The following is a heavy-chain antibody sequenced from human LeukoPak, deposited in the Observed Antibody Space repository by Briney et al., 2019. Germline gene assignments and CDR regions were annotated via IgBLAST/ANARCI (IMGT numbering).Heavy chain of an antibody. Sequence: ASVKVSCKASGYTFTSYGISWVRQAPGQGLEWMGWISAYNGNTNYAQKLQGRVTMTTDTSTSTAYMELRSLRSDDTAVYYCARAHYYGSGSPLNFRYYFDYWGQGTLVTVSS. J-gene: IGHJ4*02. CDR1: GYTFTSYG. D-gene: IGHD3-10*01. CDR2: ISAYNGNT. V-gene: IGHV1-18*01. CDR3: ARAHYYGSGSPLNFRYYFDY.